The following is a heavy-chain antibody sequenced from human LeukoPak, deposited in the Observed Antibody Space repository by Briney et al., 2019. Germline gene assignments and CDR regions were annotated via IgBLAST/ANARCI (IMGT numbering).Heavy chain of an antibody. CDR3: ARSSGWYLRY. CDR1: GGSFSGYY. Sequence: SETLSLTCAVYGGSFSGYYWSWIRQPPGKGLEWIGEINHSGSTNYNPSLKSRVTISVDTSKNQFSLKLSSVTAADTAVYYCARSSGWYLRYWGQGTLVTVSS. CDR2: INHSGST. V-gene: IGHV4-34*01. J-gene: IGHJ4*02. D-gene: IGHD6-19*01.